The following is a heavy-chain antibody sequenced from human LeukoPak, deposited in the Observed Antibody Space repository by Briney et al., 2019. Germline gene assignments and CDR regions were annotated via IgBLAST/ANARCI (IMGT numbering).Heavy chain of an antibody. D-gene: IGHD1-7*01. J-gene: IGHJ3*02. CDR3: ARVAENWNYAFDAFDI. Sequence: SQTLSLTCAISGDSVSSNSAAWNWIRQSPSRGLEWLGRTYYRSKWYNDYAVSVKSRITINPDTSKNQFSLQLNSVTPEDTAVYYCARVAENWNYAFDAFDIWGQGTMVTVSS. V-gene: IGHV6-1*01. CDR1: GDSVSSNSAA. CDR2: TYYRSKWYN.